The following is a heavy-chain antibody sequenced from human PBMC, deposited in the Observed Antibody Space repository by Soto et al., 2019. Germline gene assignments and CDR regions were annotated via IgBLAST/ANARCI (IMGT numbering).Heavy chain of an antibody. CDR3: ARDAIGYGSGRGHNLVDP. D-gene: IGHD3-10*01. CDR1: GGSISSGGYF. J-gene: IGHJ5*02. V-gene: IGHV4-30-4*01. Sequence: SETLSLTCTVSGGSISSGGYFWSWIRQPPGKGLEWIGYIYYSGSTFYDPSFRSRVTMSVDTSNNQFSLRLTSVTAADTAVYYCARDAIGYGSGRGHNLVDPCGQGSLVPVSS. CDR2: IYYSGST.